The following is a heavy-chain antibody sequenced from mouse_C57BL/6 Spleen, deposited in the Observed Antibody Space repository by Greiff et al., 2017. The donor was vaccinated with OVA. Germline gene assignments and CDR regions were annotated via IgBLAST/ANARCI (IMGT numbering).Heavy chain of an antibody. J-gene: IGHJ2*01. Sequence: EVKLLESGGDLVKPGGSLKLSCAASGFTFSSYGMSWVRQTPDKRLEWVATISSGGSYTYYPDSVKGRFTITRDNAKNTLYLQMSSLTSEDTAMDYYARSANWEYIDYWGQGTTLTVSS. CDR1: GFTFSSYG. CDR3: ARSANWEYIDY. V-gene: IGHV5-6*01. D-gene: IGHD4-1*01. CDR2: ISSGGSYT.